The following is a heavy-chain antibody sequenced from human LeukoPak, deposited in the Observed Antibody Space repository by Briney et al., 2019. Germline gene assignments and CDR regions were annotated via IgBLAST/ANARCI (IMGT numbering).Heavy chain of an antibody. CDR3: ARDTSYYDSSGYSDGYYFDY. D-gene: IGHD3-22*01. Sequence: PGGSLRLSCAAYGFTFSSYSMNWVRQAPGKGLEWVSSISSSSSYIYYADSVKGRFTISRDNAKNSLYLQMNSLRAEDTAVYYCARDTSYYDSSGYSDGYYFDYWGQGTLVTVSS. J-gene: IGHJ4*02. CDR2: ISSSSSYI. V-gene: IGHV3-21*01. CDR1: GFTFSSYS.